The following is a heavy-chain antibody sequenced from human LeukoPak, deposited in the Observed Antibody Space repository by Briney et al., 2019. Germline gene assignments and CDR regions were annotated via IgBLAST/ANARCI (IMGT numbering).Heavy chain of an antibody. V-gene: IGHV4-39*01. CDR3: ARHSVVVGERYNWFDP. CDR2: IYYSGST. CDR1: GGSISSSSYY. D-gene: IGHD2-21*01. J-gene: IGHJ5*02. Sequence: SETLSLTCTVSGGSISSSSYYWGWIRQPPGKGLEWIGSIYYSGSTYYNPSLKSRVTISVDTSKNQFSLKLSSVTAADTAVYYRARHSVVVGERYNWFDPWGQGTLVTVSS.